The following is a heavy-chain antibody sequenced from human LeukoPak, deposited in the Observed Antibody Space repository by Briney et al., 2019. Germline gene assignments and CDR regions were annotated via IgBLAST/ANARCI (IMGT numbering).Heavy chain of an antibody. CDR2: IRYDGSNK. CDR1: GFTFSSYG. V-gene: IGHV3-30*02. D-gene: IGHD4-11*01. Sequence: GGSLRLSCAASGFTFSSYGMHWVRQAPGRGLEWVAFIRYDGSNKYYADSVKGRFTISRDNSKNTLYLQMNSLRAEDTAVYYCAKDLDYSTPYYFDYWGQGTLVTVSS. J-gene: IGHJ4*02. CDR3: AKDLDYSTPYYFDY.